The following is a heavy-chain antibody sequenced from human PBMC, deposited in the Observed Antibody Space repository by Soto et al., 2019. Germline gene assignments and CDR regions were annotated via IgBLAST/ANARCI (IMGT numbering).Heavy chain of an antibody. J-gene: IGHJ4*02. CDR3: ARDLGSGYDPGDY. CDR1: GDTFTIFP. D-gene: IGHD5-12*01. CDR2: IIPTIGTT. V-gene: IGHV1-69*12. Sequence: QVQLVQSGAEVKKPGSSVKASCRASGDTFTIFPISGGGRAPGQGLDGMGGIIPTIGTTNYSPRFQDRITITGDESTGTAYMELSSLKSEDAAVYYCARDLGSGYDPGDYWGQGTLVTVSS.